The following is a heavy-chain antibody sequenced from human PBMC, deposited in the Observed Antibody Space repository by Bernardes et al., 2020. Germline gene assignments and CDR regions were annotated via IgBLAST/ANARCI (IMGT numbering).Heavy chain of an antibody. CDR2: ISDSSSTI. CDR1: EFTFSKHE. D-gene: IGHD4-17*01. Sequence: GGSLRLSCVASEFTFSKHEMNWVRQAPGKGLEWLSYISDSSSTIYYADSVKGRFITSRDNAGNSLFLQMNSLRVEDTAVSHCTRGRGDSTFWGPGTLVTVSS. J-gene: IGHJ4*02. V-gene: IGHV3-48*01. CDR3: TRGRGDSTF.